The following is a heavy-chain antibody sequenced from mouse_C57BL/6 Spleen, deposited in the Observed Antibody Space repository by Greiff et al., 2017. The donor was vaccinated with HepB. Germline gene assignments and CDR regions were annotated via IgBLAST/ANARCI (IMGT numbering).Heavy chain of an antibody. CDR2: IHPNSGST. CDR1: GYTFTSYW. Sequence: VQLQQSGAELVKPGASVKLSCKASGYTFTSYWMHWVKQRPGQGLEWIGKIHPNSGSTNYNEKFKSKATLTVDKSSSTAYMQLISLTSEDSAVYYCADYDYDAMDYWGQGTSVTVSS. J-gene: IGHJ4*01. CDR3: ADYDYDAMDY. D-gene: IGHD1-1*02. V-gene: IGHV1-64*01.